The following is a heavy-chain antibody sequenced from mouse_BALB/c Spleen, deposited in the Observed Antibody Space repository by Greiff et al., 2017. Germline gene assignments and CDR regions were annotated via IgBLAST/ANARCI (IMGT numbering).Heavy chain of an antibody. V-gene: IGHV1S137*01. D-gene: IGHD2-1*01. CDR2: ISTYYGDA. J-gene: IGHJ3*01. CDR3: ARGGGNSGRWFAY. Sequence: VQLQQSGAELVRPGVSVKISCKGSGYTFTDYAMHWVKQSHAKSLEWIGVISTYYGDASYNQKFKGKATMTVDKSSSTAYMELARLTSEDSAIYYCARGGGNSGRWFAYWGQGTLVTVSA. CDR1: GYTFTDYA.